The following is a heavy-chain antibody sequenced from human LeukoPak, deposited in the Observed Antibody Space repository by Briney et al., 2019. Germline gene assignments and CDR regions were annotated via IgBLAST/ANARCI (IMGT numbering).Heavy chain of an antibody. CDR1: GGSFSGYY. CDR2: INHSGST. Sequence: SETLSLTCAVYGGSFSGYYWSWIRQPPGKGLEWIGEINHSGSTNYNPSLKSRVTISVDTSKNQFSLKLSSVTAADTAVYYCARVNNSRSFDYWGQGTLVTVSS. J-gene: IGHJ4*02. CDR3: ARVNNSRSFDY. D-gene: IGHD6-13*01. V-gene: IGHV4-34*01.